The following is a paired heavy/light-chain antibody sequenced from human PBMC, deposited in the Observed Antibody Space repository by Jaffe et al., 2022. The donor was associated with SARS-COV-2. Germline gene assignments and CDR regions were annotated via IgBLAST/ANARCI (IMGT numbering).Heavy chain of an antibody. CDR1: GYTFTSCP. CDR2: IITDNGDT. D-gene: IGHD5-12*01. CDR3: ARQVTTINRFDFDS. Sequence: QVQLVQSGAEVKKPGASVRISCKASGYTFTSCPLHWVRQAPGQRLEWMGWIITDNGDTKFSQKFQNRLTITRDTSASTAYMELSSLRSEDTALYYCARQVTTINRFDFDSWGQGTLVTVSS. V-gene: IGHV1-3*04. J-gene: IGHJ4*02.
Light chain of an antibody. V-gene: IGKV2-28*01. CDR3: MQARQTPYT. CDR1: QSLLHSNGHNY. Sequence: DVVMTQSPLSLPVTPGEPASISCRSSQSLLHSNGHNYLDWYLQKPGRSPQLLIYLGSNRASGVPDRFSGSGSGTDFTLKISRVEAEDVGVYYCMQARQTPYTFGQGTKLDIK. J-gene: IGKJ2*01. CDR2: LGS.